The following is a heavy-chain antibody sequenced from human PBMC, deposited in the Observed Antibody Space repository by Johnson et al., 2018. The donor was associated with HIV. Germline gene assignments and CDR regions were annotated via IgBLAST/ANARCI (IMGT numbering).Heavy chain of an antibody. CDR1: GFTFSNYG. V-gene: IGHV3-30*03. CDR3: ARDHWYGYSYGSNDAFDI. J-gene: IGHJ3*02. D-gene: IGHD5-18*01. Sequence: QMQLVESGGGVVQPGRSLRLSCAASGFTFSNYGIHWVRQAPGKGLEWVAVISYDGSNKYYADSVKGRFTISRDNSKNTLYLQMNSLRHNDTAVYYCARDHWYGYSYGSNDAFDIWGQGTMVTVSS. CDR2: ISYDGSNK.